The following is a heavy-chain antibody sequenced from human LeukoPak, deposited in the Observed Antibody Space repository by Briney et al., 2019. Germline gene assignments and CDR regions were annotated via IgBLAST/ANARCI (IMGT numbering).Heavy chain of an antibody. V-gene: IGHV3-20*04. CDR3: ARGYSSSWYGDAFDI. J-gene: IGHJ3*02. CDR1: GFTFKNYG. CDR2: INDIGSKT. Sequence: PGGSLRLSCEASGFTFKNYGMSWVRQAPGKGLEWVSDINDIGSKTYYGDSMKGRVTVSRDNAKNSLYLQMNSLRAEDTAVYYCARGYSSSWYGDAFDIWGQGTMVTVSS. D-gene: IGHD6-13*01.